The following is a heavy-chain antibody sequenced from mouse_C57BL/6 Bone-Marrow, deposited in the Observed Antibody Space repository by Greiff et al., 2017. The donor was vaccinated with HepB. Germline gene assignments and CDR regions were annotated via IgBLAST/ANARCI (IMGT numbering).Heavy chain of an antibody. V-gene: IGHV1-64*01. J-gene: IGHJ4*01. CDR1: GYTFTSYW. D-gene: IGHD2-4*01. Sequence: QVQLQQPGAELVKPGASVKLSCKASGYTFTSYWMHWVKQRPGQGLEWIVMIHPNSGSTNYNEKFKSKATLTVDKSSSTAYMQLSSLTSEDSAVYYCARSLYDYEPYYYAMDYWGQGTSVTVSS. CDR3: ARSLYDYEPYYYAMDY. CDR2: IHPNSGST.